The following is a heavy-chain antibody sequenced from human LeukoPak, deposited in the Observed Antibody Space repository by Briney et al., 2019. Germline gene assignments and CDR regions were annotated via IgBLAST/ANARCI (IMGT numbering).Heavy chain of an antibody. CDR1: GFTFSSYE. V-gene: IGHV3-48*03. J-gene: IGHJ3*02. CDR2: ISRSGNTI. Sequence: HPGGSLSLSCAASGFTFSSYEMNWVHQAPGKGLEWVSYISRSGNTIYYADSVKGRFTISRDNAKNSLYLKMNSLRAEDTAVYYCARVGLRFAFDIWGQGTMVTVSS. CDR3: ARVGLRFAFDI. D-gene: IGHD3-10*01.